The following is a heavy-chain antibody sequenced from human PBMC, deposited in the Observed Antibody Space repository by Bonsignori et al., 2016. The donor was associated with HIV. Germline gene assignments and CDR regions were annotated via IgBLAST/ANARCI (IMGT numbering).Heavy chain of an antibody. J-gene: IGHJ4*02. CDR2: IYPADSDT. D-gene: IGHD6-13*01. Sequence: EVQLVQSGAEVKKPGESLNISCKGSGYRFSTYWIGWVRQIPGKGLEWMAVIYPADSDTSYSPSFQGHVAISVDKSTNTAYLQWTSLKTSDTAVYYCVIAEPGTSLDYWGQGTLVTVSS. V-gene: IGHV5-51*06. CDR1: GYRFSTYW. CDR3: VIAEPGTSLDY.